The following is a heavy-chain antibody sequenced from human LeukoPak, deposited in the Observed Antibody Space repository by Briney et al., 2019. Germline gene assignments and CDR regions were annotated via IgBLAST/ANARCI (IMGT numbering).Heavy chain of an antibody. V-gene: IGHV4-39*02. CDR2: IYYSGST. CDR3: AREYYGTPDY. D-gene: IGHD3-10*01. Sequence: SETLSLTCTVSGGSISSSSYYWGWIRQPPGKGLEWIGSIYYSGSTYYNPSLKSRVTISVDTSKNQFSLKLSSVTAADTAVYYCAREYYGTPDYWGQGTLVTVSS. CDR1: GGSISSSSYY. J-gene: IGHJ4*02.